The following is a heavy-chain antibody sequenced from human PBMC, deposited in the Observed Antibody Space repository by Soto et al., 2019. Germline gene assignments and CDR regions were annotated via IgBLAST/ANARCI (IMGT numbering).Heavy chain of an antibody. V-gene: IGHV4-34*01. J-gene: IGHJ5*02. CDR1: GGPFSGYY. CDR2: INHSGSS. D-gene: IGHD3-10*01. CDR3: ARSGALWFP. Sequence: SETLSLTCAVYGGPFSGYYWSWIRQPPGTGLEWIGEINHSGSSYYNQSLKRRVTISVDTSKNQFSLNLSSVTAADTAVYCGARSGALWFPWGQGTMVTVSS.